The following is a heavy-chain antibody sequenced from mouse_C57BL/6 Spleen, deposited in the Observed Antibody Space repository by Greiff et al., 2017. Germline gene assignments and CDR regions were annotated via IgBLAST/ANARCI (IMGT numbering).Heavy chain of an antibody. D-gene: IGHD2-12*01. CDR1: GYTFTDYN. CDR2: INHNNGGT. J-gene: IGHJ2*01. V-gene: IGHV1-18*01. Sequence: EVKLQESGPELVKPGASVKIPCKASGYTFTDYNMDWVKQSHGKSLEWIGDINHNNGGTIYNQKFKGKATLTVDKSSSTAYMELRSLPSEDTSVYYCARRENMGYSPLDYWGQGTTLTVSS. CDR3: ARRENMGYSPLDY.